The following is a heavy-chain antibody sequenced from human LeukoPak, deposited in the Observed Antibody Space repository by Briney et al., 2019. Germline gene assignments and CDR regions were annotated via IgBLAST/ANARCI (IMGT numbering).Heavy chain of an antibody. Sequence: SETLSLTCTVTGGSISSYYWSWIRQPPGKGLEWIGYIYYTGSTNYNPSLKSRVTISVDTSKNQFSLKLSSVTAGDTAVYYCARQQLSQLYYFDNWGQGTLVTVSS. V-gene: IGHV4-59*01. CDR1: GGSISSYY. CDR2: IYYTGST. J-gene: IGHJ4*02. D-gene: IGHD6-13*01. CDR3: ARQQLSQLYYFDN.